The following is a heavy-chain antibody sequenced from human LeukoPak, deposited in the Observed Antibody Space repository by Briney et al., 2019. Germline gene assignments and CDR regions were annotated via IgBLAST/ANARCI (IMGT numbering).Heavy chain of an antibody. CDR2: IYPGDSDT. D-gene: IGHD6-19*01. J-gene: IGHJ5*02. CDR3: ARHRNEYSSGWERDNWFDP. CDR1: GYSFTSYW. V-gene: IGHV5-51*01. Sequence: GESLKISRKGSGYSFTSYWIGWVRQMPGKGLEWMGIIYPGDSDTGYSPSFQGQVTISADKSISTAYLQWSSLKASDTAMYYCARHRNEYSSGWERDNWFDPWGQGTLVTVSS.